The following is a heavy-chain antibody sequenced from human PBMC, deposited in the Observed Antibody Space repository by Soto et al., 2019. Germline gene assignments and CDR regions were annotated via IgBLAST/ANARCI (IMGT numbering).Heavy chain of an antibody. CDR1: GGSVSNSNYY. V-gene: IGHV4-39*01. J-gene: IGHJ4*02. CDR2: VYYRGRS. CDR3: VSQRTSVLTQAYFDY. Sequence: SETLSLTCTVSGGSVSNSNYYWGWIRQSPGKGLEWIGSVYYRGRSYSKSPVKSRVTISVDTSKNQFSLNLNSVTASDTAVYYCVSQRTSVLTQAYFDYWGPGALVTVSS. D-gene: IGHD2-8*01.